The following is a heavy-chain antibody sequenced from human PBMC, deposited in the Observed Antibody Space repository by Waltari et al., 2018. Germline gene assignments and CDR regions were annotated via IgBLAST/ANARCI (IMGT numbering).Heavy chain of an antibody. CDR2: IYHSGST. J-gene: IGHJ4*02. CDR3: ARVGEHYYDSSGYYAE. V-gene: IGHV4-38-2*01. Sequence: QVQLQESGPGLVKPSETLSLTCAVSGYSISSGYYWGWIRQPPGKGLEWIGSIYHSGSTYYTPSLKSRVTISVDTSKNQFSLKLSSVTAADTAVYYCARVGEHYYDSSGYYAEWGQGTLVTVSS. D-gene: IGHD3-22*01. CDR1: GYSISSGYY.